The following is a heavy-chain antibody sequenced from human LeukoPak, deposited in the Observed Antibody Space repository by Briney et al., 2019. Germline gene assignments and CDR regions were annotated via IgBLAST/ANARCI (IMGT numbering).Heavy chain of an antibody. V-gene: IGHV4-34*01. Sequence: SETLSLTCAVYGGSFSNYYWSWIRQPPGKGLEWIGEINHSGSTNYNPSLKSRVTISVDTSKTQFSLKLSSVTAADTAMYYCCLGGDFDYWGQGTLVTVSS. J-gene: IGHJ4*02. D-gene: IGHD2-21*01. CDR3: CLGGDFDY. CDR2: INHSGST. CDR1: GGSFSNYY.